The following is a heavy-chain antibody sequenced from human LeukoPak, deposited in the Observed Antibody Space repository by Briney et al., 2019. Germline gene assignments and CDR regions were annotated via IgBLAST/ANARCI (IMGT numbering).Heavy chain of an antibody. CDR3: ARVVYSGYDFRGAMDV. J-gene: IGHJ6*03. CDR1: GGSISSYY. CDR2: IYYTGST. V-gene: IGHV4-59*01. Sequence: SETLSLTCTISGGSISSYYWSWIRQPPGKGLEWIGYIYYTGSTNHNPSLKSRVTISVDTSKNQFSLKLSSVTAADTAVYYCARVVYSGYDFRGAMDVWGKGTTVTVSS. D-gene: IGHD5-12*01.